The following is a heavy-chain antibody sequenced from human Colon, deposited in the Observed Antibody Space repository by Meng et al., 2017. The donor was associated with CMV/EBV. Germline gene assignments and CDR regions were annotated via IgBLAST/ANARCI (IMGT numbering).Heavy chain of an antibody. Sequence: GGSLRLSCAASGFTFSSYWMSWVRQAPGKGLEWVANIKQDGSEKYYVDPVKGRFTISRDNAKNSLYLQMNSLRAEDTAVYYCARLKLPSYYYGMDVWGQGTTVTVSS. CDR3: ARLKLPSYYYGMDV. J-gene: IGHJ6*02. CDR2: IKQDGSEK. CDR1: GFTFSSYW. V-gene: IGHV3-7*01. D-gene: IGHD1-26*01.